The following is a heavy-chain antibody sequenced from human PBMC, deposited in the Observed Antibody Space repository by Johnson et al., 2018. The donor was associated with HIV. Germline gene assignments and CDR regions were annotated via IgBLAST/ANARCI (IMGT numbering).Heavy chain of an antibody. V-gene: IGHV3-7*01. J-gene: IGHJ3*02. Sequence: EVQLVESGGGLVQPGGSLRLSCAASVFTFRSSWMSWVRQAPGKGLEWVANITQDGSEQYYVDSVKGRFTISRDNATNSLYLQMNSLRAEDTAVYYCARDTGGEYYNFWSGYARGRDAFDIWGQGTMVTVSS. CDR3: ARDTGGEYYNFWSGYARGRDAFDI. CDR2: ITQDGSEQ. CDR1: VFTFRSSW. D-gene: IGHD3-3*01.